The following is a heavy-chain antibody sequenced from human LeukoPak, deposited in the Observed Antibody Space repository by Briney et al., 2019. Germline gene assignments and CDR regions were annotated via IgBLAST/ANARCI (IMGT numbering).Heavy chain of an antibody. CDR2: ISGSGGST. CDR1: GFTFSYYG. D-gene: IGHD3-10*01. CDR3: AKTQSITMVRGVQGY. J-gene: IGHJ4*02. Sequence: GGSLRLSCAASGFTFSYYGMHWVRQAPGKGLEWVSAISGSGGSTYYADSVKGRFTISRDNSKNTLYLQMNSLRAEDTAVYCCAKTQSITMVRGVQGYWGQGTLVTVSS. V-gene: IGHV3-23*01.